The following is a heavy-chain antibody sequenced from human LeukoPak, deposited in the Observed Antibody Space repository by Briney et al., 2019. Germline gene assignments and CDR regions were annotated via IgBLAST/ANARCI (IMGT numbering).Heavy chain of an antibody. J-gene: IGHJ5*02. CDR1: GGSFSGYY. CDR3: ARPNLLLWFGELPGVEYWFDP. CDR2: INHSGST. D-gene: IGHD3-10*01. Sequence: SETLSLTCAVYGGSFSGYYWSWIRQPPGKGLEWIGEINHSGSTNYNPSLKSRATISVDTSKNQFSLKLSSVTAADTAVYYCARPNLLLWFGELPGVEYWFDPWGQGTLVTVSS. V-gene: IGHV4-34*01.